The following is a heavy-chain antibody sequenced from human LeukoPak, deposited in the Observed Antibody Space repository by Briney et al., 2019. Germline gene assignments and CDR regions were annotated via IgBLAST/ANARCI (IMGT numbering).Heavy chain of an antibody. CDR2: IYSGGST. V-gene: IGHV3-66*01. Sequence: GGSLRLSCAASGFTFSDYYMSWVRQAPGKGLEWVSVIYSGGSTYYADSVKGRFTISRDNSKNTLYLQMNSLRAEDTAVYYCARDGSGWTEYWGQGTLVTVSS. D-gene: IGHD6-19*01. J-gene: IGHJ4*02. CDR3: ARDGSGWTEY. CDR1: GFTFSDYY.